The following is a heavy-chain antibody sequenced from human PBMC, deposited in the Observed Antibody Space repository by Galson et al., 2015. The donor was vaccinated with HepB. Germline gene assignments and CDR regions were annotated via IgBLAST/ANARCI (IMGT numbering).Heavy chain of an antibody. V-gene: IGHV1-69*13. J-gene: IGHJ6*02. Sequence: SVKVSCKASGGTFSIHVINWVRQAPGQGLEWMGGIIPMFGEPRHAQKFQDRITLSADASTSTAYMEVTSLQSADTAVYYCARGNYGMDVWGQGTTVIVSS. CDR1: GGTFSIHV. CDR2: IIPMFGEP. CDR3: ARGNYGMDV.